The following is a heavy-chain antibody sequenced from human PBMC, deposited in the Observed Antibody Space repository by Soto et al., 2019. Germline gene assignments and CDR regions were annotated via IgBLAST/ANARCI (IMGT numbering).Heavy chain of an antibody. CDR2: VSWNSGSR. V-gene: IGHV3-9*01. CDR1: GFTFDDYA. CDR3: ATGKGDPVILKTTVTTFWGPSHI. J-gene: IGHJ3*02. D-gene: IGHD4-17*01. Sequence: EVQLVESGGGLVQPGRSLRLSCAASGFTFDDYAMHWVRQVPGKGPEWVSGVSWNSGSRGYAEFVSGRFTVSRDNPKNSVYLQMNSLRAEDTALYYCATGKGDPVILKTTVTTFWGPSHIWGQGTMVTVSS.